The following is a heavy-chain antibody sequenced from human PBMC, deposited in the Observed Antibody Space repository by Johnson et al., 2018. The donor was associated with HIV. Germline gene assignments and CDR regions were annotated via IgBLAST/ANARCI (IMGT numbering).Heavy chain of an antibody. D-gene: IGHD6-19*01. CDR1: GFTFSSYA. Sequence: QVQLVESGGGVVQPGRSLRLSCAASGFTFSSYAMHWVRQAPGKGLEWVAVISYDGTNRYYADSVKGRFTISRNNSKNPLYLQMNSLRPEDTGVYYCAREGNRRLGRDAFDIWCQGTMVTVSS. CDR3: AREGNRRLGRDAFDI. J-gene: IGHJ3*02. CDR2: ISYDGTNR. V-gene: IGHV3-30-3*01.